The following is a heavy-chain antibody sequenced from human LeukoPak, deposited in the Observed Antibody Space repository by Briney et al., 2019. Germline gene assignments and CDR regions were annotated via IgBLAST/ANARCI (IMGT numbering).Heavy chain of an antibody. V-gene: IGHV4-39*07. CDR3: ARGGVVVVPAAMRPFDY. CDR1: GGSISSSSYY. CDR2: IYYNGST. J-gene: IGHJ4*02. Sequence: PSETLSLTCTVSGGSISSSSYYWGWIRQPPGKGLEWIGSIYYNGSTYYNPSLKSRVTISVDTSKNQFSLKLSSVTAADTAVYYCARGGVVVVPAAMRPFDYWGQGTLVTVSS. D-gene: IGHD2-2*01.